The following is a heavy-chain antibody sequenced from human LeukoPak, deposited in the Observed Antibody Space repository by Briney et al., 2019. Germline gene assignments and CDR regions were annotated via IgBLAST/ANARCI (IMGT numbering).Heavy chain of an antibody. CDR2: ISSSAYTI. V-gene: IGHV3-48*03. CDR3: ARGRGNSLIAD. J-gene: IGHJ4*02. D-gene: IGHD2-21*01. CDR1: GFTFNNDK. Sequence: GGSLRLSCAAPGFTFNNDKMNWERQAPGKGLEWVSYISSSAYTIYYADSVKGRFTISRDNAKNSLYLQMSSLRVEDTAVYYCARGRGNSLIADGGQGTLVTVSS.